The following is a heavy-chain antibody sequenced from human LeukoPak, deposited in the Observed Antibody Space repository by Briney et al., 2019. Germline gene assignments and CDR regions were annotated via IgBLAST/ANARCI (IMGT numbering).Heavy chain of an antibody. Sequence: PGGSLRLSCAASGFTVSSNYMSWVRQAPGKGLEWVSVIYSGGSTYYADSEKGRFTISRDNSKNTVYLQMNSLRAEDTAVYFCAKEYGYDYNYFYSMDVWGKGTTVTISS. CDR3: AKEYGYDYNYFYSMDV. CDR1: GFTVSSNY. CDR2: IYSGGST. D-gene: IGHD5-18*01. J-gene: IGHJ6*03. V-gene: IGHV3-66*02.